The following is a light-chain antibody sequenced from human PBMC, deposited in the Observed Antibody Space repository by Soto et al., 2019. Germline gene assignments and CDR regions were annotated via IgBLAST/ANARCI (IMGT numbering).Light chain of an antibody. V-gene: IGKV3-11*01. J-gene: IGKJ1*01. CDR3: QQYNNWPPWT. CDR1: QSVSNF. Sequence: EIVLTQSPATLSLSPGQRATLSCRATQSVSNFLGWFQQKRGQPPRLLIFDASNRATGVPARFSGSGSGTDFTLTVSSLEPEDFAVYYCQQYNNWPPWTFGQGTKVEIK. CDR2: DAS.